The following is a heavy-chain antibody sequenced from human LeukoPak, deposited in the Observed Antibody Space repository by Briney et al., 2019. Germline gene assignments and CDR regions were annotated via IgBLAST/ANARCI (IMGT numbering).Heavy chain of an antibody. V-gene: IGHV3-23*01. CDR2: MSGSGGST. CDR1: GFFFNNYA. J-gene: IGHJ4*02. CDR3: AKPEYFDGSGSYLSPPFDS. Sequence: GGSLRLSCAASGFFFNNYALSWVRQAPGKGLEWVSSMSGSGGSTYYADSVKGRFTISRDNSRNTLFLQMNSLRAEDTAVYYCAKPEYFDGSGSYLSPPFDSWGQGTLVTVSS. D-gene: IGHD3-10*01.